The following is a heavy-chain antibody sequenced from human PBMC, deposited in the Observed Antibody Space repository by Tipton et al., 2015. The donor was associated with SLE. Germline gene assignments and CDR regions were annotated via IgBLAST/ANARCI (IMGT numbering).Heavy chain of an antibody. Sequence: QVQLVQSGPEVKKPGASVKVSCKASGYTLASYGISWMRQAPGQGLEWMGWISDNDDNTNYPQRLQGRVTMTIDTSTNTAYMELRSLRSDDTAIYYCAGGVKYDYWGQGTLITVSS. CDR3: AGGVKYDY. J-gene: IGHJ4*02. V-gene: IGHV1-18*01. CDR1: GYTLASYG. CDR2: ISDNDDNT. D-gene: IGHD3-16*01.